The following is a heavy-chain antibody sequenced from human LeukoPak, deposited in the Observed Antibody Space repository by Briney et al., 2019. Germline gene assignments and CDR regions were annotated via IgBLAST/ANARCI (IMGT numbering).Heavy chain of an antibody. CDR1: GFTFSSHS. CDR3: ARVPRGYWHFDY. J-gene: IGHJ4*02. CDR2: ISSSSNYI. D-gene: IGHD1-26*01. V-gene: IGHV3-21*01. Sequence: GGSLRLSCAASGFTFSSHSMDWVRQAPGKGLEWVSSISSSSNYIYYADSVKGRFTISRDNAKNSLYLQMNSLRAEDTAVYYCARVPRGYWHFDYWGQGTLVTVSS.